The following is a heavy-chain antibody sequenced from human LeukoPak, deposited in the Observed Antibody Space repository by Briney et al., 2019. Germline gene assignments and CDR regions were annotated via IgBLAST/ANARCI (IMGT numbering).Heavy chain of an antibody. D-gene: IGHD5-18*01. CDR1: GFTFSNYW. CDR2: INPDGNKK. J-gene: IGHJ4*02. Sequence: TGGSLRLSCAASGFTFSNYWMSWVRQAPGKGLEWVASINPDGNKKYSADSVKGRFTISRDNAENSLYLQMNSLRVEDTAFYYCARDLAYSRLDYWGQGMLVTVSS. CDR3: ARDLAYSRLDY. V-gene: IGHV3-7*01.